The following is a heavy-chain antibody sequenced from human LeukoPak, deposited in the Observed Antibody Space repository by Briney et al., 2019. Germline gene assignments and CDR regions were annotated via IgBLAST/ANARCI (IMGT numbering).Heavy chain of an antibody. J-gene: IGHJ5*02. CDR2: IIPILGIA. V-gene: IGHV1-69*04. Sequence: SVKVSCKASGGTFSSYAISWVRQAPGQGLEWMGRIIPILGIANYAQKFQGRVTITADKSTSTAYMELSSLRSEDTAVYYCARNYGSGTGWFDPWGQGTLVTVSS. CDR1: GGTFSSYA. D-gene: IGHD3-10*01. CDR3: ARNYGSGTGWFDP.